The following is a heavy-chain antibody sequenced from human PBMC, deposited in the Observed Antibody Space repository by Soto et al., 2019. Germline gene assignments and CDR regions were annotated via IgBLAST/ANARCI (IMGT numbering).Heavy chain of an antibody. V-gene: IGHV1-69*02. CDR3: ASLMVGTDY. Sequence: QVQLVQSGAEVKKPGSSVKVSCKASGGTFSSYTISWVRQAPGQGLEWMGRIIPILGIANYAQKFQGRVTITADKSTSTAYMEVSRLRSEDTAVYYCASLMVGTDYWGQGTLFTVSS. CDR1: GGTFSSYT. D-gene: IGHD2-21*02. CDR2: IIPILGIA. J-gene: IGHJ4*02.